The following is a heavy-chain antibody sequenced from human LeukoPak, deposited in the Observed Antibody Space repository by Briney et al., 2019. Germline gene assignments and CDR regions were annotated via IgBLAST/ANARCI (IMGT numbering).Heavy chain of an antibody. D-gene: IGHD3-22*01. V-gene: IGHV1-18*01. J-gene: IGHJ3*02. CDR3: ARDRGDYYDSSGYGAFDI. CDR1: VYTFTSYG. CDR2: ISAYNGNT. Sequence: ASVKVSCKASVYTFTSYGISWVRQAPGQGLEWMGWISAYNGNTNYAQKLQGRVTMTTDTSTSTAYMELRSLRSDDTAVYYCARDRGDYYDSSGYGAFDIWGQGTMVTVSS.